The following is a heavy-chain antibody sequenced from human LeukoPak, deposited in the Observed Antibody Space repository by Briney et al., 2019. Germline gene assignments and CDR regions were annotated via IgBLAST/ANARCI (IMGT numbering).Heavy chain of an antibody. V-gene: IGHV3-33*01. J-gene: IGHJ4*02. CDR3: AREGPRGNSQFDY. D-gene: IGHD2/OR15-2a*01. CDR2: IWDGRSNK. Sequence: SXXLSCAASXXXXSNXGMQWVXQXAAXGXXWVALIWDGRSNKYYTDSVKGRLTISRDNSKDTLFLQMNGLSAEDTAVYYCAREGPRGNSQFDYWGQGTLVTVSS. CDR1: XXXXSNXG.